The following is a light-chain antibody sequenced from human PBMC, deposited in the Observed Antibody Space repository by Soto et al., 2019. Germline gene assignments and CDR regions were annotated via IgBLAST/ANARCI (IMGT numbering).Light chain of an antibody. Sequence: EIVLTQSPGTLSLSPGERATLSCRASQSVSNNFIAWYQQKPGQAPRLLISVASNRAAGIPDRFSGSGSGTDFALTISRLEPEDYAVYFCHQYGSSPWTFGQGTKVEIK. CDR2: VAS. V-gene: IGKV3-20*01. J-gene: IGKJ1*01. CDR3: HQYGSSPWT. CDR1: QSVSNNF.